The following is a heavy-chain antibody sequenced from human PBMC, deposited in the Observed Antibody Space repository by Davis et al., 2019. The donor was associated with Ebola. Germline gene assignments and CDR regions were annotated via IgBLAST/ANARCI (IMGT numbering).Heavy chain of an antibody. CDR3: ARDEREHGGDSGYFDY. Sequence: ASVKVSCKASGYIFPYYGVSWMRQAPGQGLEWMGWISGSIDNIHYAPGLQGRLTISKDTSTRTAYLELNSLTPDDTAVYDCARDEREHGGDSGYFDYWGQGTLVTVSS. D-gene: IGHD4-23*01. CDR2: ISGSIDNI. V-gene: IGHV1-18*01. CDR1: GYIFPYYG. J-gene: IGHJ4*02.